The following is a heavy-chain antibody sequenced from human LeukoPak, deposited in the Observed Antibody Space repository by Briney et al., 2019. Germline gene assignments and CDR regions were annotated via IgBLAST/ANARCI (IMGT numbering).Heavy chain of an antibody. D-gene: IGHD2-2*01. CDR2: IRYDGSNK. J-gene: IGHJ6*03. Sequence: GGSLRLSCAASGFTFSSYGMHWVRQAPGKGLEWVAFIRYDGSNKYYADSVKGRFTIYRDNSKNTLYLQMNSLRAEDTAVYYCANQDIVVVPAAVYYYYYMDVWGKGTTVTVSS. CDR1: GFTFSSYG. CDR3: ANQDIVVVPAAVYYYYYMDV. V-gene: IGHV3-30*02.